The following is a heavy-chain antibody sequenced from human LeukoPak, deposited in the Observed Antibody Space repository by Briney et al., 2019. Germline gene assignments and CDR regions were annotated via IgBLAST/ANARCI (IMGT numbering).Heavy chain of an antibody. J-gene: IGHJ6*03. CDR3: ARQPTYYYYYMDV. V-gene: IGHV4-39*01. CDR2: IYYSGSA. Sequence: SSETLSLTCIVSGDSISSSTYYWGWIRQPPGKGLEWIGSIYYSGSAYYNPSLKSRVTISVDTSKNQFSLKLNSVTAADTAVYYCARQPTYYYYYMDVWGKGTTVTVSS. CDR1: GDSISSSTYY.